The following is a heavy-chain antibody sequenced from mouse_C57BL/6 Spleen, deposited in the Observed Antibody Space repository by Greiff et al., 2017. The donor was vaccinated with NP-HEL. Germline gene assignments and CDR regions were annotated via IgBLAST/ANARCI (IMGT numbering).Heavy chain of an antibody. D-gene: IGHD1-1*01. Sequence: VQRVESGAELVKPGASVKLSCKASGYTFTEYTIHWVKQRSGQGLEWIGWFYPGSGSIKYNEKFKDKATLTADKSSSTVYMELSRLTSEDSAVYFCARHERGSSYDYYAMDYWGQGTSVTVSS. J-gene: IGHJ4*01. CDR2: FYPGSGSI. CDR3: ARHERGSSYDYYAMDY. CDR1: GYTFTEYT. V-gene: IGHV1-62-2*01.